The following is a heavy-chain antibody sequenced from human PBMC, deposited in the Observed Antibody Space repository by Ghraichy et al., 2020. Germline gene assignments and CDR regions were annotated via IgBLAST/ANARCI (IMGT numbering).Heavy chain of an antibody. Sequence: LSLTCAASGFTFSTYSMNWVRQAPGKGLEWVSYISSSSSTMYYADSVKGRFTVSRDNAKSSLYLQMNSLRDEDTAVYYCARHPYGSSCFDYWGQGTLVTVSS. CDR2: ISSSSSTM. D-gene: IGHD6-13*01. CDR3: ARHPYGSSCFDY. J-gene: IGHJ4*02. V-gene: IGHV3-48*02. CDR1: GFTFSTYS.